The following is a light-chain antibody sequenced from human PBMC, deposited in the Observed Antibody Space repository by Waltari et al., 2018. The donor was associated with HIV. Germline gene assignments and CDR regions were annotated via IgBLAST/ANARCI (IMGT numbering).Light chain of an antibody. V-gene: IGLV2-23*02. CDR3: CSYAGSSRV. Sequence: QSALTQPPSAYGSPGQSITISCTGTIRDVGRYNFVSWYQQYAGKAPKLIIYEVTKRPSGVSSRFSGSKSGITASLTVSGVQAEDEADYYCCSYAGSSRVFGGGTKVTVL. CDR2: EVT. CDR1: IRDVGRYNF. J-gene: IGLJ3*02.